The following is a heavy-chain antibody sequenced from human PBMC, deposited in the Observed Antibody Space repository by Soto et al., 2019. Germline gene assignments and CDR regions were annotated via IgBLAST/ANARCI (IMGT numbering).Heavy chain of an antibody. J-gene: IGHJ4*02. CDR3: ARSSGSYVVFVG. D-gene: IGHD1-26*01. V-gene: IGHV1-69*06. CDR1: EGTFSSYA. CDR2: IIPIFGTA. Sequence: QVQLVQSGAGVRKPGPSVKVSCRPPEGTFSSYAITWVRQAPGQGLEWMGGIIPIFGTANYAQKFQGRVTITADKSTSTAYMELSSLRSEDTAVYYCARSSGSYVVFVGWGQGTLVTVSS.